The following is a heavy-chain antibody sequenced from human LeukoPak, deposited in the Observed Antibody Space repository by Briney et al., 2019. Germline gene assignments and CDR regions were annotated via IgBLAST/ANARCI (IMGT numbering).Heavy chain of an antibody. CDR1: GFTFGRYW. CDR2: VYGSGGTT. D-gene: IGHD2-8*02. J-gene: IGHJ4*02. CDR3: AKDDAVSGGFLDY. V-gene: IGHV3-23*01. Sequence: PGGSLRLSCAGSGFTFGRYWMSWVRQAPGKGLEWVSAVYGSGGTTYYADSVKGRFTISRDNSKNTLYLQMNSLRAEDTALYYCAKDDAVSGGFLDYWGQGTLVTVSS.